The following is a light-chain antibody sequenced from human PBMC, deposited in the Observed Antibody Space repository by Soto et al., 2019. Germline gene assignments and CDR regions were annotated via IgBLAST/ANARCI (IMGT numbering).Light chain of an antibody. J-gene: IGKJ1*01. CDR3: QQYNSYS. V-gene: IGKV1-5*01. CDR2: AAS. CDR1: QSISRY. Sequence: IQMTQSPSTLSAALGDRVTITCRASQSISRYLNWYQQKPGKAPKLLIYAASSLLGGVPSRFSGSGSGTEFTLTISSLQPDDFATYYCQQYNSYSFGQGTKVDTK.